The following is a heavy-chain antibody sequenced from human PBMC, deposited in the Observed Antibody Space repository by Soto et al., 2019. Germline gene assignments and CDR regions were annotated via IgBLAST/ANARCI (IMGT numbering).Heavy chain of an antibody. D-gene: IGHD3-22*01. CDR3: ARDCDSSRPWAFDI. V-gene: IGHV3-21*01. J-gene: IGHJ3*02. Sequence: GGALRLSCAASGFTFSSYSTNWVRQAPGKGLEWVSSISSSSSYIYYADSVKGRFTISRDNAKNSLYLQMNSLRAEDTAVYYCARDCDSSRPWAFDIWGQGTMVSV. CDR2: ISSSSSYI. CDR1: GFTFSSYS.